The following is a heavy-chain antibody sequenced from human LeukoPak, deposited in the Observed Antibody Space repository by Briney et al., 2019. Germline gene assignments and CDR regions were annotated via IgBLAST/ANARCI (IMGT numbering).Heavy chain of an antibody. V-gene: IGHV3-21*01. Sequence: GGSLRLSCAASGFTFSDYSMNWVRQTPRKGLEWVSCISGSGSYIYYADSVKGRFTISRDNAKNSLYLQMNSLRAEDTAVYFCARGVYGDYPLEGSYYFDFWGQGTLVTVSS. CDR1: GFTFSDYS. CDR3: ARGVYGDYPLEGSYYFDF. J-gene: IGHJ4*02. D-gene: IGHD4-17*01. CDR2: ISGSGSYI.